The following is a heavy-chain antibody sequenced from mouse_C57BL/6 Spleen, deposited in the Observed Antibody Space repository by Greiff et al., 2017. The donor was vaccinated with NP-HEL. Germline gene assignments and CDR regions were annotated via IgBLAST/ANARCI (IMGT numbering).Heavy chain of an antibody. D-gene: IGHD1-1*01. J-gene: IGHJ1*03. CDR3: ARHQEEAYYGSSYFDV. CDR2: ISGGGGNT. Sequence: DVMLVESGGGLVKPGGSLKLSCAASGFTFSSYTMSWVRQTPEKRLEWVATISGGGGNTYYPDSVKGRFTISRDNAKNTLYLQMSSLRSEDTALYYCARHQEEAYYGSSYFDVWGTGTTVTVSS. V-gene: IGHV5-9*01. CDR1: GFTFSSYT.